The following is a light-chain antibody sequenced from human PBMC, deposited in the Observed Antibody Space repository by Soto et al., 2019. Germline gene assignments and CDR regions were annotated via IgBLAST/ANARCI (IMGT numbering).Light chain of an antibody. CDR2: DVS. Sequence: QSALTQPASVSGSPGQSITISCTGTSSDVGGYNYVSWYQQHPGKAPKLMIYDVSNRPSGVSNRFSGSKSANTASLTISGLQADDEADYYCSSYTSSSTLCVFGTGTKLTVL. J-gene: IGLJ1*01. CDR3: SSYTSSSTLCV. V-gene: IGLV2-14*01. CDR1: SSDVGGYNY.